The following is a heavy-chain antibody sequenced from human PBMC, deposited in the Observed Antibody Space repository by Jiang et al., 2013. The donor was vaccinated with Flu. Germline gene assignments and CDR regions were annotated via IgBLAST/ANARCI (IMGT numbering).Heavy chain of an antibody. D-gene: IGHD1-26*01. Sequence: QLVESGEAWSTPGRSLRLSCAASGFTFSSYGMHWVRQAPGKGLEWVAVISYDGSNKYYADSVKGRFTISRDNSKNTLYLQMNSLRAEDTAVYYCAKDPSLYSGSYLGGYFDYWGQGTLVTVSS. V-gene: IGHV3-30*18. J-gene: IGHJ4*02. CDR3: AKDPSLYSGSYLGGYFDY. CDR2: ISYDGSNK. CDR1: GFTFSSYG.